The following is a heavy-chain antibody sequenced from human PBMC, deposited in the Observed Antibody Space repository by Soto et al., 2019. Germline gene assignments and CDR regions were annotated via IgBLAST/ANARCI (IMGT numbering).Heavy chain of an antibody. Sequence: PGGSLRLSCAASRFSFSDYWMNWVRQAPGKGLEWVASIKEDGSQKYYVGAVRGRFTISRDNAKNSLYLQMNSLRAEDTAVYYCARVNSSGFSDYWGQGTLVTVSS. CDR1: RFSFSDYW. CDR2: IKEDGSQK. J-gene: IGHJ4*02. D-gene: IGHD6-19*01. V-gene: IGHV3-7*01. CDR3: ARVNSSGFSDY.